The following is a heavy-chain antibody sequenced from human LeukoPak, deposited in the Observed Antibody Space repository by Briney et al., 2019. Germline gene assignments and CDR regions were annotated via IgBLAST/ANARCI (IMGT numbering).Heavy chain of an antibody. CDR1: GGSISSSSYY. J-gene: IGHJ4*02. CDR3: ARDPDDFGVGY. D-gene: IGHD3-3*01. CDR2: IYYSGST. Sequence: PSETLSLTCTVSGGSISSSSYYWGWIRQPPGKGLEWIGSIYYSGSTYYNPSLKSRVTISVDTSKNQFSLKLSSVTAADTAVYYCARDPDDFGVGYWGQGTLVTVSS. V-gene: IGHV4-39*07.